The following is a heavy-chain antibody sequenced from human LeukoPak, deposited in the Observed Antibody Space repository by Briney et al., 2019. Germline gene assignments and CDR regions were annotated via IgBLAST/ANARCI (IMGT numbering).Heavy chain of an antibody. CDR1: GFTFSSYE. Sequence: GGSLRLSCAASGFTFSSYEMNWVRQAPGKGLEWVSYISSSGSTIYYADSVKGGFTISRDNAKNLLYLQMNSLRAEDTAVYYCARGAAAGLFWGQGTLVTVSS. J-gene: IGHJ4*02. CDR2: ISSSGSTI. V-gene: IGHV3-48*03. D-gene: IGHD6-13*01. CDR3: ARGAAAGLF.